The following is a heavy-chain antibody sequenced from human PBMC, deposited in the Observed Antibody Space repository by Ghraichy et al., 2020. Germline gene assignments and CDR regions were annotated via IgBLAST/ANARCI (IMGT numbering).Heavy chain of an antibody. CDR3: ARDQEGNDFWSGYHLYYYYYGMDV. CDR2: ISSSSTI. CDR1: GFTFSSYS. V-gene: IGHV3-48*01. J-gene: IGHJ6*02. D-gene: IGHD3-3*01. Sequence: GGSLRLSCAASGFTFSSYSMNWVRQAPGKGLEWVSYISSSSTIYYADSVKGRFTISRDNAKNSLYLQMNSLRAEDTAVYYCARDQEGNDFWSGYHLYYYYYGMDVWGQGTTVTVSS.